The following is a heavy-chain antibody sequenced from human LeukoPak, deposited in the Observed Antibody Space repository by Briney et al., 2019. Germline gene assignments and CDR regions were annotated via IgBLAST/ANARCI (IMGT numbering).Heavy chain of an antibody. Sequence: GGSLRLSFAASGFTFSSYSMNWVRQAPGKGLEWVSSITSSSSYMSYADSVKGRFTISRDNAKNSLYLQMNSLRADDTAVYYCARYCSGDSCYGLIDYWGQGTLVTVSS. J-gene: IGHJ4*02. V-gene: IGHV3-21*01. CDR2: ITSSSSYM. D-gene: IGHD2-15*01. CDR1: GFTFSSYS. CDR3: ARYCSGDSCYGLIDY.